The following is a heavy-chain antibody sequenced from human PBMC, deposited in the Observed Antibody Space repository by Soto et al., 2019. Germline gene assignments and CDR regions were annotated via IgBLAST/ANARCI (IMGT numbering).Heavy chain of an antibody. CDR2: IYYTGRT. V-gene: IGHV4-59*11. CDR3: ARSYGSGNYYGVPYNWFEP. J-gene: IGHJ5*02. D-gene: IGHD3-10*01. CDR1: GDSINGPY. Sequence: PSQTLSLTCTVSGDSINGPYWSWIRQPPGKGLEWIGYIYYTGRTTYTPSLESRVSISLDASKNNFSLKLSSVPAADTAVYFCARSYGSGNYYGVPYNWFEPCGAGTPVTVSS.